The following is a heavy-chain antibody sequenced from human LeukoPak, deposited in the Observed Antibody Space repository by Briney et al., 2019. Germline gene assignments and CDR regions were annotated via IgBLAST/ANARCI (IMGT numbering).Heavy chain of an antibody. CDR2: ISGSGGST. J-gene: IGHJ4*02. CDR1: GFTFSSYA. CDR3: AADYYDSSGHHFDY. D-gene: IGHD3-22*01. V-gene: IGHV3-23*01. Sequence: PGGSLRLSCAASGFTFSSYAMSWVRQAPGKGLEWVSAISGSGGSTYYADSVKGRFTISRDNSKNTLYPQMNSLRAEDTAVYYCAADYYDSSGHHFDYWGQGTLVTVSS.